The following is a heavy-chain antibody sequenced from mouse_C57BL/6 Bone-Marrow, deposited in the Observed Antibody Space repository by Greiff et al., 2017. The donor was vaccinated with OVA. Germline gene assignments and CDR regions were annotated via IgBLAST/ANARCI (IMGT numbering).Heavy chain of an antibody. J-gene: IGHJ1*03. CDR1: GYTFTSHW. D-gene: IGHD2-10*01. V-gene: IGHV1-74*01. Sequence: VQLQQPGAELVKPGASVKVSCKASGYTFTSHWMHWVKQRPGQGLEWIGRIHPSDSDTNYNQKFKGKATLTVDKSSSTAYMQLSSLTSEDSAVYYCATFYGNYWYFDVWGTGTTVTVSS. CDR3: ATFYGNYWYFDV. CDR2: IHPSDSDT.